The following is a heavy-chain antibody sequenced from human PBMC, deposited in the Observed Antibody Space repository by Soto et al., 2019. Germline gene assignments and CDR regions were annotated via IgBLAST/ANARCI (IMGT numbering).Heavy chain of an antibody. CDR3: ARGGGYSYGYHFDY. J-gene: IGHJ4*02. D-gene: IGHD5-18*01. CDR2: IHYSGST. V-gene: IGHV4-39*01. CDR1: GGSISSSSYY. Sequence: PSETLSLTCPVSGGSISSSSYYWGWIRQPPGKGLEWIGSIHYSGSTYYNPSLKSRVTISVDTSKNQFSLKLSSVTAADTAVYYCARGGGYSYGYHFDYWGQGTLVTVSS.